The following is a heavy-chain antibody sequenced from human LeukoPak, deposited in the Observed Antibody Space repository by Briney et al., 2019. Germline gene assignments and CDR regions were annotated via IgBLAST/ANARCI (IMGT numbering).Heavy chain of an antibody. CDR3: ARDSVTGGRYSRFDS. Sequence: GGSLRLSCLASGFTFNNYWTNWVRQAPGKGLEWVANIKEDGNEENYVDSVRGRFTISRDSAKNSLYLQMNSLRAEDTAVYYCARDSVTGGRYSRFDSWGQGTLVTVSS. D-gene: IGHD2-21*02. CDR2: IKEDGNEE. J-gene: IGHJ4*02. V-gene: IGHV3-7*03. CDR1: GFTFNNYW.